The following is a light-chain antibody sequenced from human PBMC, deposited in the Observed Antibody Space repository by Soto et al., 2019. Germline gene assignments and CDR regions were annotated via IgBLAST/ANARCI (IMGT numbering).Light chain of an antibody. V-gene: IGKV3-20*01. CDR1: QSVTSNY. J-gene: IGKJ2*01. CDR2: GAS. CDR3: QQYGRSPLMYS. Sequence: ESVLTQAPGTLSLSPGERATLSCRASQSVTSNYLASYQQKPGQAPRLLIYGASTRAAGVPDRFTGSGSGTDFTLPIARLEPEDVAVYYCQQYGRSPLMYSLGQGTKLGVK.